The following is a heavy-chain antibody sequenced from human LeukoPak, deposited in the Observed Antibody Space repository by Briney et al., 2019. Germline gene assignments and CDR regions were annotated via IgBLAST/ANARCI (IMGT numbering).Heavy chain of an antibody. CDR2: VSAKSGNT. Sequence: ASVKVSFKASGYTFTNYGISWVRQAPGQGLEWMGWVSAKSGNTNYAQKFQGRVTMTTDTSTNTAYMELRSLRSDDTAAYFCARDGSGSYMPFDYWGQGTLVTVSS. V-gene: IGHV1-18*01. J-gene: IGHJ4*02. D-gene: IGHD3-10*01. CDR1: GYTFTNYG. CDR3: ARDGSGSYMPFDY.